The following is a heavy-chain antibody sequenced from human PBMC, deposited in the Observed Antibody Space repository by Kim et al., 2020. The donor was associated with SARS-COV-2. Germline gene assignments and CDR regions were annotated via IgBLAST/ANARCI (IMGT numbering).Heavy chain of an antibody. CDR3: AKDLVILYSIDY. Sequence: YADSVKGRFTISRHNSKNTLYLQMNSLRAEDTAVYYCAKDLVILYSIDYWGQGTLVTVSS. J-gene: IGHJ4*02. D-gene: IGHD2-8*01. V-gene: IGHV3-23*01.